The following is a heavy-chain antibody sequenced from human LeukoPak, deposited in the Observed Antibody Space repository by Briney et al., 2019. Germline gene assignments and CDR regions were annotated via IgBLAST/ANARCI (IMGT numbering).Heavy chain of an antibody. Sequence: ASVKVSCKASGYTFTGYYMHWVRQAPGQGLEWMGIINPSGGSTSYAQKFQGRVTMTRDMSTSTVYMELSSLRSEDTAVYYCGRRVWFGELSFDYWGQGTLVTVSS. D-gene: IGHD3-10*01. J-gene: IGHJ4*02. CDR1: GYTFTGYY. CDR3: GRRVWFGELSFDY. V-gene: IGHV1-46*01. CDR2: INPSGGST.